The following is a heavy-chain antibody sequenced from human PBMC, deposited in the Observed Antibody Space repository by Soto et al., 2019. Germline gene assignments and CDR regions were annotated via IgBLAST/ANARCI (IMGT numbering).Heavy chain of an antibody. Sequence: GESLKISCKGSGYHFTNYWIGCVRQMPGKGLEWMGFIYPGDSDTRYSPSFQGQVTISADKSISTAYLQWSSLKASDTAMYYCAGGGVRGVITRTRDYYGMDVWGQGTTVTVSS. V-gene: IGHV5-51*01. CDR2: IYPGDSDT. CDR1: GYHFTNYW. J-gene: IGHJ6*02. CDR3: AGGGVRGVITRTRDYYGMDV. D-gene: IGHD3-10*01.